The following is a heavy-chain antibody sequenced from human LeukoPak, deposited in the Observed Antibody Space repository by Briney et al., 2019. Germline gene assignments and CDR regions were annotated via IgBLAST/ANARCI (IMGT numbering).Heavy chain of an antibody. CDR3: ARDQSIYSSSSGGWFDP. CDR1: GYSSTNYG. D-gene: IGHD6-6*01. J-gene: IGHJ5*02. V-gene: IGHV1-18*01. CDR2: IHIYRGNT. Sequence: ASVKVSCKASGYSSTNYGISWVRQAPGQGLEWMGWIHIYRGNTNYAQKFQGRVTMTTDTSTSTVYMEMRGLRSDDTAVYYCARDQSIYSSSSGGWFDPWGQGTLVTVSS.